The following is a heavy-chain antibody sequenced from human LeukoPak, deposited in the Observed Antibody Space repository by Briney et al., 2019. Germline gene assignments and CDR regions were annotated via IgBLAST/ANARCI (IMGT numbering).Heavy chain of an antibody. V-gene: IGHV3-48*04. CDR2: ISSSGSNI. Sequence: GGSLRLSCAASGFTFSSYGMHWVRRAPGKGLEWVSYISSSGSNIYYADSVKGRFTISRDNAKNSLYLQMNSLRAGDTAVYYCARVSRGYSYGYVVDYWGQGTLVTVSS. J-gene: IGHJ4*02. CDR3: ARVSRGYSYGYVVDY. D-gene: IGHD5-18*01. CDR1: GFTFSSYG.